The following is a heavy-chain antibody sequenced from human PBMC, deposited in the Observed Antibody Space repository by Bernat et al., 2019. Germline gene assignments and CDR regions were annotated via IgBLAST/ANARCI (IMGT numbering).Heavy chain of an antibody. J-gene: IGHJ4*02. V-gene: IGHV2-70*15. Sequence: QVTLSESGPAQVRRTQTLTLTCTFSGFSLSTGGMCVSWIRQPPGEALEWLARIDLADDKYYSTSMKTTLTISKDSSKNQVVLTVTNADAVDTATYYCARTPCITATSTPFAFDYWGQGALVTVSS. D-gene: IGHD6-13*01. CDR1: GFSLSTGGMC. CDR2: IDLADDK. CDR3: ARTPCITATSTPFAFDY.